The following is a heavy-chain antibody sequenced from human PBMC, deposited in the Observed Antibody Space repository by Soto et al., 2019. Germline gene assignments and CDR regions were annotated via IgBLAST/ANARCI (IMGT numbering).Heavy chain of an antibody. J-gene: IGHJ6*03. CDR1: GDSVSSNSAA. Sequence: PSQTLSLTCVISGDSVSSNSAAWNWIRQSPSRGLEWLGRTYYRSRWYNDYAVSVRSRITVNADTSKNQFSLHLNSVTPEDTAVYYCAKDPLAARDLDYYYYYMDVWCQGTXVTVSS. CDR3: AKDPLAARDLDYYYYYMDV. CDR2: TYYRSRWYN. D-gene: IGHD2-21*01. V-gene: IGHV6-1*01.